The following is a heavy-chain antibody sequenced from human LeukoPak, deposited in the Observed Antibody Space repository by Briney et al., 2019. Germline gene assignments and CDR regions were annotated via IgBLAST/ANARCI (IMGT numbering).Heavy chain of an antibody. Sequence: ASLKVSCKASGYTFTGYYMHWVRQAPGQGLEWMGWISPNGGDTNYAQKFQDRVTMTRDTSTSTVYMELSSLRSEDTAVYYCARDSRSTADYGDYVVGYWGQGTLVTVSS. CDR2: ISPNGGDT. D-gene: IGHD4-17*01. CDR3: ARDSRSTADYGDYVVGY. CDR1: GYTFTGYY. J-gene: IGHJ4*02. V-gene: IGHV1-2*02.